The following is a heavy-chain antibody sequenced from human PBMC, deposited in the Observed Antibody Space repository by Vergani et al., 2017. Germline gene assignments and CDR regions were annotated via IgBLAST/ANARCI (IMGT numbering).Heavy chain of an antibody. J-gene: IGHJ6*02. D-gene: IGHD1-14*01. V-gene: IGHV3-48*04. CDR1: GFTFSSYS. CDR3: ARDRELTAMDV. Sequence: EVQLVESGGGLVKPGGSLRLSCAASGFTFSSYSMNWVRQAPGKGLEWVSYISSSSSTIYYADSVKGRFTISRDNAKNSLYLQMNSLRAEDTAVYYCARDRELTAMDVWGQGTTVTVSS. CDR2: ISSSSSTI.